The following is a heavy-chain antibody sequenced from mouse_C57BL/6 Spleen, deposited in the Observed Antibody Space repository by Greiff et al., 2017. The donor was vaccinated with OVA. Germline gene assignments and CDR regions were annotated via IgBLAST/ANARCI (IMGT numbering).Heavy chain of an antibody. CDR3: ARETVVATGNYAMDY. CDR1: GYSITSGYY. Sequence: ESGPGLVKPSQSLSLTCSVTGYSITSGYYWNWIRQFPGNKLEWMGYISYDGSNNYNPSLKNRISITRDTSKNQFFLKLNSVTTEDTATYYCARETVVATGNYAMDYWGQGTSVTVSS. D-gene: IGHD1-1*01. CDR2: ISYDGSN. V-gene: IGHV3-6*01. J-gene: IGHJ4*01.